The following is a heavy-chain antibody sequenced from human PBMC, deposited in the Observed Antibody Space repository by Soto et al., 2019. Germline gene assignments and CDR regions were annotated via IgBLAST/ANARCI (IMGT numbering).Heavy chain of an antibody. CDR3: ASGAIRTSQYYLAY. CDR2: ISYDGHNK. D-gene: IGHD2-2*02. J-gene: IGHJ4*02. V-gene: IGHV3-30-3*01. CDR1: GFTFNSYA. Sequence: QVQVVESGGGVVQPGRSLRLSCAASGFTFNSYAMHWVRQAPGKGLEWVALISYDGHNKYYSDSVRGRFTISRDNSKNSLCLQMNSLRGQDTAGYYCASGAIRTSQYYLAYWGQGTLVTVSS.